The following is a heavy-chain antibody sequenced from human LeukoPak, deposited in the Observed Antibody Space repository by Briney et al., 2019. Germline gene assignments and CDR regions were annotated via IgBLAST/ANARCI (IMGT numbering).Heavy chain of an antibody. Sequence: PGGSLRLSCAASGFTFSSYAMSWVRQAPGKGLEWVSAISGSGGSTYYADSAKGRFTISRDNSKNTLYLQMNSLRAEDTAVYYCANPYGDDDDAFDIWGQGTMVTVSS. CDR2: ISGSGGST. V-gene: IGHV3-23*01. D-gene: IGHD4-17*01. CDR1: GFTFSSYA. J-gene: IGHJ3*02. CDR3: ANPYGDDDDAFDI.